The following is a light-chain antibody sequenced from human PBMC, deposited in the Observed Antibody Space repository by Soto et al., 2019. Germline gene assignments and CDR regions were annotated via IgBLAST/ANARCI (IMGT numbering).Light chain of an antibody. J-gene: IGKJ1*01. CDR1: QSVSSSY. Sequence: LADSPTTESLSLGKEGTLSFCASQSVSSSYLAWYQQKPGLAPRLLIYQTSLRAAGIPARFSASGSGTDFTLTICDVQPEDFALYYGHQRQSWPRTFGQGTKVDIK. CDR2: QTS. V-gene: IGKV3D-20*01. CDR3: HQRQSWPRT.